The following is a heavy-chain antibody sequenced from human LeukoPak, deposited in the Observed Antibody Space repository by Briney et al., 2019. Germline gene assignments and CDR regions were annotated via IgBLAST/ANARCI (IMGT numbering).Heavy chain of an antibody. CDR2: IIPIFGTA. CDR3: ARAASEDIVVVPAAFDY. Sequence: VASVKVSCKASGGTFSSYAINWVRQAPGQGLEWMGGIIPIFGTANYAQKFQGRVTITTDESTSTAYMELSSLRSEDTAVYYCARAASEDIVVVPAAFDYWGQGTLVTVSS. CDR1: GGTFSSYA. D-gene: IGHD2-2*01. V-gene: IGHV1-69*05. J-gene: IGHJ4*02.